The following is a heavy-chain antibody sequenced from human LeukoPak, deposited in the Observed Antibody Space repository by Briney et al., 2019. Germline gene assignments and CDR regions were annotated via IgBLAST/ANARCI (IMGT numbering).Heavy chain of an antibody. J-gene: IGHJ4*02. V-gene: IGHV4-39*07. CDR3: ARDRIAARRGLDY. Sequence: SETLSLTCTVSGGSISSSSYYWGWIRQPLGKGLEWIGSIYYSGSTYYNPSLKSRVTISVDTSKNQFSLKLSSVTAADTAVYYCARDRIAARRGLDYWGQGTLVTVSS. CDR1: GGSISSSSYY. CDR2: IYYSGST. D-gene: IGHD6-6*01.